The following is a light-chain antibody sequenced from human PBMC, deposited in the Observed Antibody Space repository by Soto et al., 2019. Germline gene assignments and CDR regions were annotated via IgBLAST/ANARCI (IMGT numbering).Light chain of an antibody. CDR1: SRDFGGYNY. J-gene: IGLJ1*01. V-gene: IGLV2-14*01. Sequence: QSVLTQPASVSGSPGQSITISCTGTSRDFGGYNYVSWYQQHPGKAPKLMIYDVSNRPSGVSNRFSGSKSGNTASLTISGLQAEDEADYYCSSYTSSSTLGVFGNGTKVTVL. CDR3: SSYTSSSTLGV. CDR2: DVS.